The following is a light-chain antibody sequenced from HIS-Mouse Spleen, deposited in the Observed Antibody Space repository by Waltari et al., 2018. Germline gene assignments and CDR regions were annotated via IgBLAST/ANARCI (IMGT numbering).Light chain of an antibody. V-gene: IGLV3-10*01. CDR1: ALPKKY. J-gene: IGLJ2*01. Sequence: SYELTQPPSVSVSPGQTARITCSGDALPKKYAYWYQQKSGQAPVLVIYEDSQRPSGFPGRFSGSSSGTMATLTISGARVEDEADYYCYSTDSSGNHRVFGGGTKLTVL. CDR2: EDS. CDR3: YSTDSSGNHRV.